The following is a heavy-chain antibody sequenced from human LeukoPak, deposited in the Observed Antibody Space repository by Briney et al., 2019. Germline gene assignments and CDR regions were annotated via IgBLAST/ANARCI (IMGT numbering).Heavy chain of an antibody. CDR2: ISYDGSNK. V-gene: IGHV3-30*03. CDR3: ARDYYDSSPYDAFDI. J-gene: IGHJ3*02. CDR1: GFTFSSYG. D-gene: IGHD3-22*01. Sequence: GGSLRLSCAASGFTFSSYGMHWVRQAPGKGLEWVAVISYDGSNKYYADSVKGRFTISRDNSKNTLYLRMNSLRAEDTAVYYCARDYYDSSPYDAFDIWGQGTMVTVSS.